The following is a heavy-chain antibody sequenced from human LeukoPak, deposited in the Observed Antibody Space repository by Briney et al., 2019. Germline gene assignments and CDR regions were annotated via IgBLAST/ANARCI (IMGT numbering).Heavy chain of an antibody. V-gene: IGHV3-11*04. CDR3: ARAYSSSRPFFDY. J-gene: IGHJ4*02. CDR2: ISSSGSTI. Sequence: GESLRLSRAASGFTFSDYYMSWIRQAPGKGLEWVSYISSSGSTIYYADSVKGRFTISRDNAKNSLYLQMNSLRAEDTAVYYCARAYSSSRPFFDYWGQGTLVTVSS. CDR1: GFTFSDYY. D-gene: IGHD6-13*01.